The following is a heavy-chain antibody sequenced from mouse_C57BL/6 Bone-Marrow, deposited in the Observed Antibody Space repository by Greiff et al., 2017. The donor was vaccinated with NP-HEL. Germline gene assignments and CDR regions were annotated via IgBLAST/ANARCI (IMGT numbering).Heavy chain of an antibody. J-gene: IGHJ1*03. CDR2: IDPSDSYT. CDR3: ARKNYYGSSFWYFDV. V-gene: IGHV1-59*01. Sequence: QVQLQQPGAELVRPGTSVKLSCKASGYTFTSYGMHWVKQRPGQGLEWIGVIDPSDSYTNYNQKFKGKATLTADTSSSTAYMQLSSLTSEDSAVYYCARKNYYGSSFWYFDVWDTGTTVTVSS. D-gene: IGHD1-1*01. CDR1: GYTFTSYG.